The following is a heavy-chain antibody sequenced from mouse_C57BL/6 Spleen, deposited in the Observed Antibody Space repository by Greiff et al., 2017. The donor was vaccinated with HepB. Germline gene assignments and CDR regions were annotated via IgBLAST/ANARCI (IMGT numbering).Heavy chain of an antibody. J-gene: IGHJ4*01. D-gene: IGHD2-4*01. Sequence: VQLKESGPELVKPGASVKIPCKASGYTFTDYNMDWVKQSHGKSLEWIGDINPNNGGTIYNQKFKGKATLTVDKSSSTAYMELRSLTSEDTAVYYCARGTIYYDYDNYAMDYWGQGTSVTVSS. V-gene: IGHV1-18*01. CDR2: INPNNGGT. CDR1: GYTFTDYN. CDR3: ARGTIYYDYDNYAMDY.